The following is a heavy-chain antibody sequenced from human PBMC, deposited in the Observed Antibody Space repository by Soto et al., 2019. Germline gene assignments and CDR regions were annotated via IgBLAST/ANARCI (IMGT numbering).Heavy chain of an antibody. CDR2: ISGSGGST. V-gene: IGHV3-23*01. CDR1: GFTFSSYA. J-gene: IGHJ4*02. CDR3: AKDLMGYYYDSSGYYFDY. D-gene: IGHD3-22*01. Sequence: EVQLLESEGGLVQPGGSLRLSCAASGFTFSSYAMSWVRQAPGKGLEWVSAISGSGGSTYYADSVKGRFTISRDNSKNTLYLQMNSLRAEDTAVYYCAKDLMGYYYDSSGYYFDYWGQGTLVTVSS.